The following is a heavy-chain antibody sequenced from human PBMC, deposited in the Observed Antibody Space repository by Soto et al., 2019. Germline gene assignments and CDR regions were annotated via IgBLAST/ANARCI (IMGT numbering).Heavy chain of an antibody. CDR1: GGSISSGGYS. V-gene: IGHV4-30-2*01. CDR2: IYHSGST. CDR3: ARAGGLGAVAVDY. J-gene: IGHJ4*02. Sequence: QLQLQESGSGLVKPSQTLSLTCAVSGGSISSGGYSWSWIRQPPGKALEWIGYIYHSGSTYYNPSLKSRVTISVDRSKTQFSLKLSSVTAADTAVYYCARAGGLGAVAVDYWGQGTLVTVSS. D-gene: IGHD6-19*01.